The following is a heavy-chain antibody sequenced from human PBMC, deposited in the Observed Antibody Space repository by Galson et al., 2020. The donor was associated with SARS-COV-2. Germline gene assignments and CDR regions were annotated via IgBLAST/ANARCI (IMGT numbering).Heavy chain of an antibody. V-gene: IGHV3-23*01. CDR1: GFTFSSYA. D-gene: IGHD3-10*01. Sequence: GESLKISCAASGFTFSSYAMSWVRQAPGKGLEWVSAISGSGGSTYYADPVKGRFTISRDNSKNTLYLQMNSLRAEDTAVYYCAKEGNLLWFGEFPYYWGQGTLVTVSS. J-gene: IGHJ4*02. CDR2: ISGSGGST. CDR3: AKEGNLLWFGEFPYY.